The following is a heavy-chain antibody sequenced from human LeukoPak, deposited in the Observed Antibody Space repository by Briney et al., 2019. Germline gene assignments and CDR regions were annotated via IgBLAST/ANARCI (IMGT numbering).Heavy chain of an antibody. V-gene: IGHV3-23*01. CDR1: GFTFSSYA. J-gene: IGHJ4*02. CDR3: AKAEGNDYGDYEGFDY. D-gene: IGHD4-17*01. CDR2: ISGTGGGT. Sequence: GGSLRLSCAASGFTFSSYAMSWVRQAPGKGLEWVSGISGTGGGTYYADSVKGRFTISRDNSKNTLYLQMNSLRAEDTAVYYCAKAEGNDYGDYEGFDYWGQGTLVTVSS.